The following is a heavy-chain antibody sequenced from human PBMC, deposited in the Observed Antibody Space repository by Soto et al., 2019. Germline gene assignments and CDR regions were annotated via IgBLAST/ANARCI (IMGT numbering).Heavy chain of an antibody. V-gene: IGHV3-23*01. D-gene: IGHD2-8*02. CDR3: AKGPCTGHSDL. CDR2: ISPTGNT. CDR1: TGYA. Sequence: PGGSLRLSCTALTGYAMSWVRRGPGKGLEWISTISPTGNTHYADSVEGRFTISRDDSKNTYYLHMHNLRADDTGVYYCAKGPCTGHSDLWGQGTLVTVSS. J-gene: IGHJ5*02.